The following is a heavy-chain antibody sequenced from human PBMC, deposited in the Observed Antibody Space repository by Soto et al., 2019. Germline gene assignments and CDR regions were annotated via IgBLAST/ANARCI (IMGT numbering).Heavy chain of an antibody. V-gene: IGHV1-18*01. CDR3: ARDKRLRFLAVGGRYYAMDV. J-gene: IGHJ6*02. CDR1: GYTFTSYG. CDR2: ISAYNGNT. D-gene: IGHD3-3*01. Sequence: ASVKVSCKASGYTFTSYGISWVRQAPGQGLEWMGWISAYNGNTNYAQKLQGRVTMTTDTSTSTAYMELRSLRSDDTAVYYCARDKRLRFLAVGGRYYAMDVWGQGTKVIVSS.